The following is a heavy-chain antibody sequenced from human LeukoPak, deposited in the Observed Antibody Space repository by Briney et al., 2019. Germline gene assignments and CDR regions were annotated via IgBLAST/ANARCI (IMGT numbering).Heavy chain of an antibody. CDR1: GYTFTGYY. V-gene: IGHV1-2*04. D-gene: IGHD3-10*01. J-gene: IGHJ4*02. CDR3: ARGYYYGSGTTTMGY. CDR2: INPNSGGT. Sequence: ASVKVSCKASGYTFTGYYMHWVRQAPGQGLKWMGWINPNSGGTNYAQKFQGWVTMTRDTSISTAYMELSRLRSDDTAVYYCARGYYYGSGTTTMGYWGQGTLVTVSS.